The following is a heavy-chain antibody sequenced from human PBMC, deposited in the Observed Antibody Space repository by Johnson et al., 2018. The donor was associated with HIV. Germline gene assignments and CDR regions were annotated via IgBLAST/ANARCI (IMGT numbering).Heavy chain of an antibody. V-gene: IGHV3-9*01. CDR3: AKGTGDKGTIPEDAFDL. CDR1: GFTFDDYG. Sequence: VLLVESGGGLVQPGRSLRLSCAASGFTFDDYGMHWVRQAPGKGLEWVSGINWNSGSIGYAYSVKGRFTISRDNAKNSLYLQMNSLRAEDTALFYCAKGTGDKGTIPEDAFDLWGPGTMVTVSS. CDR2: INWNSGSI. D-gene: IGHD7-27*01. J-gene: IGHJ3*01.